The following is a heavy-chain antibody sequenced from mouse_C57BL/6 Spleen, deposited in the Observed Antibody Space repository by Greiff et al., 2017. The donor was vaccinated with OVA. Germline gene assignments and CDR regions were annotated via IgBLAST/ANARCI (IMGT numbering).Heavy chain of an antibody. CDR2: ISNLAYSI. V-gene: IGHV5-15*01. Sequence: EVQVVESGGGLVQPGGSLKLSCAASGFTFSDYGMAWVRQAPRKGPEWVAFISNLAYSIYYADTVTGRFTISRENAKNTLYLEMSSLRSEDTAMYYCARHYGGYFDVWGTGTTVTVSS. D-gene: IGHD1-1*02. CDR3: ARHYGGYFDV. CDR1: GFTFSDYG. J-gene: IGHJ1*03.